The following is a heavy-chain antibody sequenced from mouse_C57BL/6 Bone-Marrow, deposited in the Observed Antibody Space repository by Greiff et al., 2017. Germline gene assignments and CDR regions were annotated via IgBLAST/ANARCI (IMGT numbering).Heavy chain of an antibody. V-gene: IGHV1-15*01. Sequence: QVHVKQSGAELVRPGASVTLSCKASGYTFTDYEMHWVKQTPVHGLEWIGAIDPETGGTAYNQKFKGKAILTADKSSSTAYMELRSLTSEDSAVYYCTPIYYGFDYWGQGTTLTVSS. CDR1: GYTFTDYE. D-gene: IGHD2-1*01. CDR3: TPIYYGFDY. J-gene: IGHJ2*01. CDR2: IDPETGGT.